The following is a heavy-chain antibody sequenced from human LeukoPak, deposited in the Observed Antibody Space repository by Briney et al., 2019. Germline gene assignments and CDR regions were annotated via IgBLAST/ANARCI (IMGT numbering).Heavy chain of an antibody. D-gene: IGHD6-13*01. CDR2: IYSGGST. CDR3: AKAIYSSSRMDV. Sequence: GSLRLSCAASGFTVSSNYMSWVRQAPGKGLEWVSVIYSGGSTYYADSVKGRFTISRDNSKNTLYLQMNSLRAEDTAVYYCAKAIYSSSRMDVWGQGTTVTVSS. J-gene: IGHJ6*02. V-gene: IGHV3-53*01. CDR1: GFTVSSNY.